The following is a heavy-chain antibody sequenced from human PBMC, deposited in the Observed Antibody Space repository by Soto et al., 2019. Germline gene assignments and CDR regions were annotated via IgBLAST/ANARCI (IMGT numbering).Heavy chain of an antibody. CDR3: ARDGADIVLVPADYYYYYGMDV. Sequence: GGSLRLSCAASGFTFSSYAMHWVRQAPGKGLEWVAVISYDGSNKYYADSVKGRFTISRDNSKNTLYLQMNSLRAEDTAVYYCARDGADIVLVPADYYYYYGMDVWGQGTTVTVSS. V-gene: IGHV3-30-3*01. CDR2: ISYDGSNK. CDR1: GFTFSSYA. D-gene: IGHD2-2*01. J-gene: IGHJ6*02.